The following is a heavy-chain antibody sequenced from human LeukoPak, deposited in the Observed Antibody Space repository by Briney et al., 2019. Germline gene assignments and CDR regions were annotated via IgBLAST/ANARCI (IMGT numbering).Heavy chain of an antibody. D-gene: IGHD6-13*01. CDR2: IYYSGST. V-gene: IGHV4-59*01. CDR3: ARDTIAAAGHYYYYYYGMDV. J-gene: IGHJ6*02. CDR1: GGSISSYY. Sequence: SETLSLTCTVSGGSISSYYWSWIRQPPGKGLEWIGYIYYSGSTNYNPSLKSRVTISVDTSKNQFSQKLSSVTAADTAVYYCARDTIAAAGHYYYYYYGMDVWGQGTTVTVSS.